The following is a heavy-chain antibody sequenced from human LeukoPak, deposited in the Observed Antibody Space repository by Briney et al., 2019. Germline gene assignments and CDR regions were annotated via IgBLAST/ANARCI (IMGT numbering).Heavy chain of an antibody. CDR3: ARDGMTTVDAGYYFDY. D-gene: IGHD4-23*01. CDR2: ISYDGSNK. CDR1: GFTFSSYA. J-gene: IGHJ4*02. V-gene: IGHV3-30-3*01. Sequence: TGGSLRLPCAASGFTFSSYAMHWVRQAPGKGLEWVAVISYDGSNKYYADSVKGRFTISRDNSKNTLYLQMNSLRAEDTAVYYCARDGMTTVDAGYYFDYWGQGTLVTVSS.